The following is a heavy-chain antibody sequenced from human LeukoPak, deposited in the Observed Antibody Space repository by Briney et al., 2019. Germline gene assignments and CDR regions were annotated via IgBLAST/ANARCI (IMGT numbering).Heavy chain of an antibody. J-gene: IGHJ6*02. Sequence: ASVKVSCKASGYTFTNYGISWVRLAPGQGLEWMGWISAYNGNTNYAQKLQGRVTMTTDTSTSTAYMELRSLRSDDTAVYYCARRAAAYYYDSSGYYKTPYYYYYGMDVWGQGTTVTVSS. CDR1: GYTFTNYG. V-gene: IGHV1-18*01. CDR3: ARRAAAYYYDSSGYYKTPYYYYYGMDV. CDR2: ISAYNGNT. D-gene: IGHD3-22*01.